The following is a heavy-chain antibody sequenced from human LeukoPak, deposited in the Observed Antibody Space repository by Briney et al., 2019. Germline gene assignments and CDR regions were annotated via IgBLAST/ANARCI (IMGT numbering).Heavy chain of an antibody. V-gene: IGHV4-61*01. J-gene: IGHJ6*02. CDR1: GGALSSATYY. D-gene: IGHD3-3*01. Sequence: SETLSLTCTLSGGALSSATYYWSWIRQPPGKGLEWIGYTYYSGNTNYNPSLKSRVTISVDTSKNQFSLKLSSVTAADTAVYYCAGRSIFGLATRSGMDVWGQGTMVTVSS. CDR3: AGRSIFGLATRSGMDV. CDR2: TYYSGNT.